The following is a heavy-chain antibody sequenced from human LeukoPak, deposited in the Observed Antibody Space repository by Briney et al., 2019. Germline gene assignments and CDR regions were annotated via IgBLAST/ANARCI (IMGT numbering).Heavy chain of an antibody. CDR2: INSDGSST. V-gene: IGHV3-74*01. CDR3: ASDMVGSGWADAFDI. J-gene: IGHJ3*02. CDR1: GFTFSSYW. Sequence: GGSLRLSCAASGFTFSSYWMHWVRQAPGKGLVWVSRINSDGSSTSYADSVKGRFTISRDNAKNTLYLQMNSLRAGDTAVYYCASDMVGSGWADAFDIWGQGTMVTVSS. D-gene: IGHD6-19*01.